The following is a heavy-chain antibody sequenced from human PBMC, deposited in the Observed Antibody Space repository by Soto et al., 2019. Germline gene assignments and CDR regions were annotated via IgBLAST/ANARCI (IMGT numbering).Heavy chain of an antibody. CDR1: GGSGITGRYY. V-gene: IGHV4-61*01. CDR2: IQYSGPT. Sequence: SETLSLACSVSGGSGITGRYYWSWIRQPPGKGLEWIGYIQYSGPTTYNPSLKNRVTISVDASKSQFYLKLRSVTAADTAVYYCARGMSEEQIFYYFAYWGQGALVTVSS. CDR3: ARGMSEEQIFYYFAY. J-gene: IGHJ4*02.